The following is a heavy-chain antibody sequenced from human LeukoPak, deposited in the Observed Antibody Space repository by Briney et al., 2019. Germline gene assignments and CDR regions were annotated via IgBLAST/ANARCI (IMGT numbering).Heavy chain of an antibody. D-gene: IGHD3-16*01. V-gene: IGHV1-69*04. CDR1: GDIFAKYS. CDR2: ILPIVEDT. J-gene: IGHJ5*02. Sequence: SVKVSCKASGDIFAKYSISWLRQAPGQGLEWMGRILPIVEDTNYARKFQDRVTITADKSTSTAYMELTNLRSGDTAMYYCARGDQALGSGGLIVNNYFDLWGQGTLVTVSS. CDR3: ARGDQALGSGGLIVNNYFDL.